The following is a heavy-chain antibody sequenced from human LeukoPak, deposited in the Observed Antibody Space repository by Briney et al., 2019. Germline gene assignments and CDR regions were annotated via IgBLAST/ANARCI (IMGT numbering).Heavy chain of an antibody. CDR2: ISAYNGNT. CDR3: ARDPPIVVVTLRGDYYYGMDV. CDR1: GYTFTSYG. V-gene: IGHV1-18*01. D-gene: IGHD2-21*02. Sequence: ALVKVSCKASGYTFTSYGISWVRQAPGQGLEWMGWISAYNGNTNYAQKLQGRVTMTTDTSTSTAYMELRSLRSDDTAVYYCARDPPIVVVTLRGDYYYGMDVWGQGTTVTVSS. J-gene: IGHJ6*02.